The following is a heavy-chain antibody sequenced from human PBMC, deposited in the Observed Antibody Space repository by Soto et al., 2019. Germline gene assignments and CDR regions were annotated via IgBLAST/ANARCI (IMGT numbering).Heavy chain of an antibody. CDR3: TTSISGLVTGH. D-gene: IGHD3-3*01. Sequence: EVQLVESGGGLVKPGGSLRLSCAASGFTFSNAWMNWVRQAPGKGLEWVGRIRSNADGGTADYAAPVKGRFTFSRDDSKNTLFLQMNSLKTEATAVYFCTTSISGLVTGHWGQGTLVTVSS. CDR2: IRSNADGGTA. J-gene: IGHJ4*02. CDR1: GFTFSNAW. V-gene: IGHV3-15*07.